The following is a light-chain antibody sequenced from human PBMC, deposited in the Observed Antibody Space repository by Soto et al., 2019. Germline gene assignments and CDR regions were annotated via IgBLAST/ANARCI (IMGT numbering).Light chain of an antibody. CDR3: QQANSFPIT. J-gene: IGKJ5*01. CDR1: QSISSW. CDR2: DAS. Sequence: DIQMTQSPSTLSSSEGHRVTITCRASQSISSWLAWYQQKPGKAPKLLIYDASSLESGVPSRFSGSRSGTDFTLTISSLQPEDFATYYCQQANSFPITFGQGTRLEI. V-gene: IGKV1-5*01.